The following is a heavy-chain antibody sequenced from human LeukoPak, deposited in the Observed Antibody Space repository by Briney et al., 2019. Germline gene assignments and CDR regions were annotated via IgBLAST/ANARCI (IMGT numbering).Heavy chain of an antibody. CDR3: ARDQQLAHFDS. V-gene: IGHV4-31*03. CDR1: GGSISSGGYY. J-gene: IGHJ4*02. Sequence: SETLSLTCTVSGGSISSGGYYWHWVRQHPGKGLEWIGNIYHSGDTDYNPSPRSRVTISVDTSMNQFSLKLNSVTAADTAVYYCARDQQLAHFDSWGQGTLVTVSS. D-gene: IGHD1-1*01. CDR2: IYHSGDT.